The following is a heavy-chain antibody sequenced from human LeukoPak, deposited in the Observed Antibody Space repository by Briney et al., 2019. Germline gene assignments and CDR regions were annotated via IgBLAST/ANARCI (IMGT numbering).Heavy chain of an antibody. D-gene: IGHD3-10*01. J-gene: IGHJ4*02. Sequence: SETLSLTCTVSGDSISSYSWSWIRQPPGKGLEWIGVIYYSGSTKYNPSLKSRVTISVDTSKNQFSLKLSSVTAVDTAVYYCARYGSRNSHFDYWGQGTLVTVSS. CDR1: GDSISSYS. V-gene: IGHV4-59*08. CDR3: ARYGSRNSHFDY. CDR2: IYYSGST.